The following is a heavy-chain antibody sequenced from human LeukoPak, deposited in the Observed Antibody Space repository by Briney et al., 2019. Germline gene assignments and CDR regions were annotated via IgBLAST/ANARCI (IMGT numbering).Heavy chain of an antibody. CDR1: GFTFSSYA. D-gene: IGHD2-15*01. Sequence: PGGSLRLSCAASGFTFSSYALSWVRQAPGKGPEWVSAITASGGSTYYADSVKGRFTISRDNSKNTLYLQMNSLRAEDTAVYYCAKSTQGLLDYWGQGTLVTVSS. J-gene: IGHJ4*02. CDR2: ITASGGST. CDR3: AKSTQGLLDY. V-gene: IGHV3-23*01.